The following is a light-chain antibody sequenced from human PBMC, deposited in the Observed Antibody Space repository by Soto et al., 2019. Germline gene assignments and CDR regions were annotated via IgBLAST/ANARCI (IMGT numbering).Light chain of an antibody. CDR1: QAISNY. CDR2: AAS. Sequence: DIQMTQSPSSLSASVGDRVTITCRASQAISNYLAWYQQKPGKVPTLLIYAASTLQSGVPSRFSGSGSGTDFTLTISSLQPEDAATYYCQKFNAVPTFGVGTKVEI. V-gene: IGKV1-27*01. J-gene: IGKJ4*01. CDR3: QKFNAVPT.